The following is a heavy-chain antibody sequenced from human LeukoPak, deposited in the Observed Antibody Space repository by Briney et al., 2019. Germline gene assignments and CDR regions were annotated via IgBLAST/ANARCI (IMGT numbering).Heavy chain of an antibody. J-gene: IGHJ4*02. D-gene: IGHD2-8*02. CDR2: IYTSGST. V-gene: IGHV4-61*02. Sequence: SETLSLTCTVSGGSISSGSYYWSWIRQPAGKGLEWIGRIYTSGSTNYNPSLKSRVTISVDTSKNQFSLKLSSVTAADTAVYYCARYWSTFDIWGQGTLVTVSS. CDR1: GGSISSGSYY. CDR3: ARYWSTFDI.